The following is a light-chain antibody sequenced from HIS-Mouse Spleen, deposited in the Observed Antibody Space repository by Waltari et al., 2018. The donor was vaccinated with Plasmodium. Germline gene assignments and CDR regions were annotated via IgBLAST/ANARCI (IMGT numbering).Light chain of an antibody. V-gene: IGLV3-1*01. Sequence: SYELTQPPSVSVSPGQTASITCSGDKLGDKYACWYQQKPGQSPVLVIYQDSKRPSGIPGRVSGSNSGKHGTLTISGTQAKDGADYYWPGWDRSTAVFGGGTKLTVL. J-gene: IGLJ3*02. CDR1: KLGDKY. CDR3: PGWDRSTAV. CDR2: QDS.